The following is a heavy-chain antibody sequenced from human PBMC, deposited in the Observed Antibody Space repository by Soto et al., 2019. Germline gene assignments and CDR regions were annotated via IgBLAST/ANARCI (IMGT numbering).Heavy chain of an antibody. CDR1: GFTFSSYA. D-gene: IGHD3-16*01. CDR3: ARVQGGFYYMDV. Sequence: EVQLVESGGGLVQPGGSLRLSCAAFGFTFSSYAMHWVRQAPGKGLEYVSAISSNGGSTYYANSVKGRFTISRDNSKNTLYLQMGSLRAEDMAVYYCARVQGGFYYMDVWGKGTTVTVSS. CDR2: ISSNGGST. J-gene: IGHJ6*03. V-gene: IGHV3-64*01.